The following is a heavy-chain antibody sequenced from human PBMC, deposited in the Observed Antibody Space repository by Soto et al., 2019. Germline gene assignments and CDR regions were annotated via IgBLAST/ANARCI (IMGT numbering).Heavy chain of an antibody. V-gene: IGHV3-33*01. J-gene: IGHJ6*01. CDR3: ARDRAGAVGGSGDYYYDMDV. D-gene: IGHD6-13*01. CDR1: GFSFSDYG. Sequence: QVQLVESGGGVVQPGGSLRLSCAASGFSFSDYGMHWVRQAPNKGLEWVAVIWYDGSNKFYLESVKGRFTISRDNSKNTLYLQMNSLRDEDTALYYCARDRAGAVGGSGDYYYDMDVWCPGTTVIVSS. CDR2: IWYDGSNK.